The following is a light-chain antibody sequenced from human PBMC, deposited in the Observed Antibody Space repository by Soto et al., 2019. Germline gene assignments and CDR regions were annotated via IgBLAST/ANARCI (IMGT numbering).Light chain of an antibody. J-gene: IGLJ2*01. Sequence: QSALTQPASVSGSPGQSITISCTGTSSDVGGYNYVSWYQQHPGKAPKLMNYDVSNRPSGVSNRFSGFQSGNTASLTISGLQTEDEADYYCRSYTSSTLFGGGTKLCV. CDR2: DVS. V-gene: IGLV2-14*01. CDR1: SSDVGGYNY. CDR3: RSYTSSTL.